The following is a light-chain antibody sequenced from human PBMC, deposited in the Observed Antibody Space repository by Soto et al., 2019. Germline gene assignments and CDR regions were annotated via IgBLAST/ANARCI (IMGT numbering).Light chain of an antibody. V-gene: IGKV1-5*03. CDR1: QSINNW. CDR3: QQYDSYSGT. Sequence: DIQMTQSPSTLSASVGDRVTITCRASQSINNWLAWYQQKPGKAPKLLIYKVSNLESGVPSRLSGSGSGTEFTLTISSLQPDDFAAYYCQQYDSYSGTFGQGTKLEIK. CDR2: KVS. J-gene: IGKJ2*01.